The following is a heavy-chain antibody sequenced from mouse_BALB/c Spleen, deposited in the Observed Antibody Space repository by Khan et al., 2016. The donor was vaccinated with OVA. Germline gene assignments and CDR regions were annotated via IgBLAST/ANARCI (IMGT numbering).Heavy chain of an antibody. D-gene: IGHD2-12*01. CDR3: ARGCYGGFAY. V-gene: IGHV1-9*01. Sequence: QVQLKQSGGDLMKPGASVKISCKATGYTFSSYWIEWVKQRPGHGLEWIGQIFPGSVSTTYNEKFKGKATFTADTSSNTAYMQLSSLTSESSAVYYCARGCYGGFAYWGQGTLVTVSA. CDR2: IFPGSVST. CDR1: GYTFSSYW. J-gene: IGHJ3*01.